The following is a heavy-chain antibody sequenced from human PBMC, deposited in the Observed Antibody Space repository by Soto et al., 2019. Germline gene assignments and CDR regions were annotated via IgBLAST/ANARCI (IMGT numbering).Heavy chain of an antibody. D-gene: IGHD2-2*01. CDR2: INTDGSVA. Sequence: PGGSLRLSCAASGLTFRSYWMHWVRQAPGKGLVWVSRINTDGSVAMYVDSVKGRFTISRDNSKNTLYLQMNSLRAEDTAVYYCAREYCSSTSCLNWFDPWGQGTLVTVSS. CDR1: GLTFRSYW. V-gene: IGHV3-74*03. CDR3: AREYCSSTSCLNWFDP. J-gene: IGHJ5*02.